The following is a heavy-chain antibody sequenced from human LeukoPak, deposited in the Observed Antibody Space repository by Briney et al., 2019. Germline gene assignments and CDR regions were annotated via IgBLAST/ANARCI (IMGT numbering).Heavy chain of an antibody. CDR1: GFTFVNSV. D-gene: IGHD2-15*01. V-gene: IGHV3-64*02. J-gene: IGHJ4*02. Sequence: GSLRLSCATSGFTFVNSVMHWVRQAPGKGLEFVSAISGNGATTYYADTVKGRFTISRDNAKNSLYLQMNSLRVEDTAMYYCARGVRSGGSCYPDYWGQGTLVTVSS. CDR2: ISGNGATT. CDR3: ARGVRSGGSCYPDY.